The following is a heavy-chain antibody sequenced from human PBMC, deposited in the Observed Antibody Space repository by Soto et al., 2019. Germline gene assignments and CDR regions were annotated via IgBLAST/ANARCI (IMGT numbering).Heavy chain of an antibody. V-gene: IGHV4-38-2*01. Sequence: PSETLSLTCAVSGYSISSGYYWSWIRQPPGKRLEWIGSIYHSGSTYYNPSLKSRVTISVDTSKNQFSLKLSSVTAADTAVYYCESSASQGLLPEWVQG. CDR2: IYHSGST. CDR3: ESSASQGLLPE. D-gene: IGHD6-25*01. J-gene: IGHJ4*02. CDR1: GYSISSGYY.